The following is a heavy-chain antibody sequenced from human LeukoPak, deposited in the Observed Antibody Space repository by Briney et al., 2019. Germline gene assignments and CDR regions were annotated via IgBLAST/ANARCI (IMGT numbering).Heavy chain of an antibody. CDR2: IKQDGSEK. CDR3: ARDGYSSSWYSSGISGIDY. J-gene: IGHJ4*02. Sequence: GGSLRLSCAASGFTFGDTWMNWVRQVPGQGLEWVANIKQDGSEKFYVASVKGRFTISRDNAKNSLYLQMNSLRAEDTAVYYCARDGYSSSWYSSGISGIDYWGQGTLVTVSS. D-gene: IGHD6-13*01. V-gene: IGHV3-7*01. CDR1: GFTFGDTW.